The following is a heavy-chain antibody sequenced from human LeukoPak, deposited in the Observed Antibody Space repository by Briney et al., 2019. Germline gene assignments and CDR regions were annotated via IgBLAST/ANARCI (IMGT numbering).Heavy chain of an antibody. CDR2: ISGSGGST. D-gene: IGHD2-15*01. Sequence: GGSLRLSCAASGFTFSSYAMSWVRQAPGKGLEWVSAISGSGGSTYYADSVKGRFTISRDNSKNTLYLQMNSLRAEDTAVYYCAKAGYIVVVPSNWFDPWGQGTLSPSPQ. V-gene: IGHV3-23*01. J-gene: IGHJ5*02. CDR3: AKAGYIVVVPSNWFDP. CDR1: GFTFSSYA.